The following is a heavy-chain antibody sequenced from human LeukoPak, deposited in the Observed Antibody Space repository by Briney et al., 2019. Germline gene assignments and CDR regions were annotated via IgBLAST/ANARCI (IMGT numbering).Heavy chain of an antibody. D-gene: IGHD2-15*01. Sequence: GESLKIFRKGPGYTFTSYWIGWGRQMPGKGPEWIGMFYPGDSDTKYSPSFQGQVTISADKSIRTAYLQWSSLKASDTAIYYCARHWRYCSSDRCYPDYWGQGTLVTVSS. CDR2: FYPGDSDT. CDR1: GYTFTSYW. J-gene: IGHJ4*02. V-gene: IGHV5-51*01. CDR3: ARHWRYCSSDRCYPDY.